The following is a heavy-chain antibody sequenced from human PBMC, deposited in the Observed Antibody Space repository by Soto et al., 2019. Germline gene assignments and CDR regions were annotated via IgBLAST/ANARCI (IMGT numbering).Heavy chain of an antibody. CDR3: AREPFYRDCRGAFAI. CDR2: ISAYNGNT. CDR1: GYTLSSYG. Sequence: ASVKGAWKAAGYTLSSYGSSWGRQAPGQGLEWMGWISAYNGNTNYAQKLQGRVTMTTDTSTSTAYMELRSLRSDDTAVYFCAREPFYRDCRGAFAIWVKRTTVP. V-gene: IGHV1-18*01. D-gene: IGHD2-15*01. J-gene: IGHJ3*02.